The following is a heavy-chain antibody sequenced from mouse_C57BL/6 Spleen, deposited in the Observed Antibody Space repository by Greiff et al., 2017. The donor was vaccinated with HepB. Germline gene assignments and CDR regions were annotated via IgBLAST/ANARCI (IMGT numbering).Heavy chain of an antibody. J-gene: IGHJ3*01. CDR2: IDPSDSYT. V-gene: IGHV1-50*01. CDR3: ERGEAKATAY. Sequence: VQLQQSGAELVKPGASVKLSCKASGYTFTSYWMQWVKQRPGQGLEWIGEIDPSDSYTNYNQKFKGKATLTVDTSSSTAYMQLSSLTSEDSAVYCCERGEAKATAYWGQGTLVTVSA. CDR1: GYTFTSYW. D-gene: IGHD3-2*02.